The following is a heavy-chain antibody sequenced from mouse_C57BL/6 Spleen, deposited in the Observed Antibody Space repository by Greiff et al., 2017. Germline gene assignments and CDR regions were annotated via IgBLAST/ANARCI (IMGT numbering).Heavy chain of an antibody. CDR3: ARGQYYYAMDY. CDR2: IWSGGST. J-gene: IGHJ4*01. CDR1: GFSLTSYG. V-gene: IGHV2-2*01. Sequence: VQLVESGPGLVQPSQSLSITCTVPGFSLTSYGVHWVRKSPGKGLAWLGVIWSGGSTDSNAAFISRLSISKDNSKSQVFFKINSLQADDTAIYYCARGQYYYAMDYWGQGTSVTVSS.